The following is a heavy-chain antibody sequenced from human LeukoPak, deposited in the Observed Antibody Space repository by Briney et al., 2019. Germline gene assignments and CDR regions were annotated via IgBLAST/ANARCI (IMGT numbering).Heavy chain of an antibody. V-gene: IGHV1-69*05. CDR2: IIPIFGTA. Sequence: ASVKVSCKASGGTFSSYAISWVRQAPGQGLEWMGRIIPIFGTANYAQKFQGRVTITTDESTSTAYMELSSLRSEDTAVYYCAREFPLDAFDIWGQGTMVTVSS. CDR3: AREFPLDAFDI. CDR1: GGTFSSYA. J-gene: IGHJ3*02.